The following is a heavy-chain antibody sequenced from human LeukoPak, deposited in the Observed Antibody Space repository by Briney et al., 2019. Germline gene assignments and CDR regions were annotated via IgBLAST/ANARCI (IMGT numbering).Heavy chain of an antibody. CDR3: ARVDSWNYDV. Sequence: PGRSLRLSCAASGFTFSCYAMSWVRQAPGKGLEWVSALSGSGDSTYYADSVKGRFTISSDNSKSTLYLQMNSLRAEDTAVYYCARVDSWNYDVWGQGTLVTVSS. V-gene: IGHV3-23*01. CDR2: LSGSGDST. CDR1: GFTFSCYA. J-gene: IGHJ4*02. D-gene: IGHD1-7*01.